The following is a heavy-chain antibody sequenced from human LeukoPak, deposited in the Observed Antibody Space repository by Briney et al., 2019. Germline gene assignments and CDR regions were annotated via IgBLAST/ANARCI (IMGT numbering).Heavy chain of an antibody. D-gene: IGHD3-10*01. CDR2: INPNSGDT. J-gene: IGHJ4*02. CDR1: GYTFTDYY. Sequence: GASVKVSCKPSGYTFTDYYMHWVRPAPAQGLAWMGWINPNSGDTSYAQKFQGRVTMTRDTSISTAYMELSRLTSDDAAVYYCARGSITMVRGVPDYWGQGTLVTVSS. CDR3: ARGSITMVRGVPDY. V-gene: IGHV1-2*02.